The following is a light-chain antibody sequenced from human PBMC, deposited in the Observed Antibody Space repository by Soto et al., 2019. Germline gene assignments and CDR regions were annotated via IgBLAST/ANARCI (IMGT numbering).Light chain of an antibody. Sequence: EIVMTQSPATLSVSPGESATLSCRASQSISSKLAWYQQKPGQAPRLLIYGASTRATGIPARFSGTGSGTEFTLTITSLQYEDFAVYYCQEYNSWHPITFGGGTKVEIK. V-gene: IGKV3-15*01. J-gene: IGKJ4*01. CDR1: QSISSK. CDR2: GAS. CDR3: QEYNSWHPIT.